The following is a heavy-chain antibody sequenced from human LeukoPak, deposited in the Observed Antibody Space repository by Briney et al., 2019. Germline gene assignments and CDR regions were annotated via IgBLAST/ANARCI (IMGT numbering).Heavy chain of an antibody. Sequence: ASVKVSCKASGYTFTSYDINWVRQATGQGLEWMGWMNPNSGNTGYAQKFQGRVTMTRDTSTSTVYMELSSLRSEDTAVYYCASRGRGYSGYAPVFDYYYYYYMDVWGKGTTVTVSS. CDR3: ASRGRGYSGYAPVFDYYYYYYMDV. J-gene: IGHJ6*03. CDR2: MNPNSGNT. V-gene: IGHV1-8*01. CDR1: GYTFTSYD. D-gene: IGHD5-12*01.